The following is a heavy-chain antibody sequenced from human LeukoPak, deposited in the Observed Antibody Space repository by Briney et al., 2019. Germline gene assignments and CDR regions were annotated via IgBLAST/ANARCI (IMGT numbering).Heavy chain of an antibody. Sequence: PSETLSLTCTVSGGSISSSSYYWGWIRQPPGKGLEWIGSIYYSGSTYYNPSLKSRVTISVDTSKNQFSLKLGSVTAADTAVYYCARPSLAAAGWFDPWGQGTLVTVSS. CDR3: ARPSLAAAGWFDP. J-gene: IGHJ5*02. CDR2: IYYSGST. V-gene: IGHV4-39*01. D-gene: IGHD6-13*01. CDR1: GGSISSSSYY.